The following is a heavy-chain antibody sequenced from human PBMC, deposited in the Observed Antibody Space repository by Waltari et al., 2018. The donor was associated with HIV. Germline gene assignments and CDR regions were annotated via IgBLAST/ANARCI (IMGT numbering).Heavy chain of an antibody. CDR1: RNNFNNHP. CDR2: FHERSMVG. V-gene: IGHV1-3*01. CDR3: AGGSHGQVNVLEI. Sequence: QFQLGQSGAEVQKPGASVKVSCWTSRNNFNNHPRHWMHQAPGQGLEWLVSFHERSMVGRYSARFQGILSFNRDTSETTVFMELRSLKSEDTAVYFCAGGSHGQVNVLEIWGQGT. J-gene: IGHJ4*02. D-gene: IGHD1-1*01.